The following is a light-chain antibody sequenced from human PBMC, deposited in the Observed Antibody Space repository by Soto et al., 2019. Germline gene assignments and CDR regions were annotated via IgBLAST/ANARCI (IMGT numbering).Light chain of an antibody. V-gene: IGKV3-20*01. CDR1: QSVASSY. CDR2: SAS. Sequence: EVVLTQSPGTLSLSPGERVTLSCRASQSVASSYLAWYQQKPGRAPRLLFYSASSRATGIPDRFSGSGSGKDVTLTISRLEPEDCAVYYCHHFGSLPETFGQGTNVE. J-gene: IGKJ1*01. CDR3: HHFGSLPET.